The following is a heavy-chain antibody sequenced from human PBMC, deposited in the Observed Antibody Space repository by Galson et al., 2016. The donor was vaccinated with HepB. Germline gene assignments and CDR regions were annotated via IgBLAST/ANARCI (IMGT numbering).Heavy chain of an antibody. J-gene: IGHJ4*02. CDR2: IHHRGRT. Sequence: TLSLTCDVSGGSISSDYWWSWVRQPPGKGLEWIGEIHHRGRTNYNPSLKSRVTISLDKSKNQFSLTLTSVTAAGTAVFYCARGGNWQFDYWGQGSLVSVSS. CDR1: GGSISSDYW. CDR3: ARGGNWQFDY. D-gene: IGHD1-1*01. V-gene: IGHV4-4*02.